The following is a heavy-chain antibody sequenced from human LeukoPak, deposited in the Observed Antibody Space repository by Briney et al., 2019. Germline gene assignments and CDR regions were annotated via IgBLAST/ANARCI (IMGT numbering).Heavy chain of an antibody. Sequence: ASVKVSCKASGGTFSSYAISWVRQAPGQGLEWMGGIIPIFGTANYAQKFQGRVTITADESTSTAYMELSSLRSEDTAVYYCAREAREYSSSPLGYFDYWGQGTLVTVSS. J-gene: IGHJ4*02. CDR1: GGTFSSYA. D-gene: IGHD6-6*01. V-gene: IGHV1-69*01. CDR3: AREAREYSSSPLGYFDY. CDR2: IIPIFGTA.